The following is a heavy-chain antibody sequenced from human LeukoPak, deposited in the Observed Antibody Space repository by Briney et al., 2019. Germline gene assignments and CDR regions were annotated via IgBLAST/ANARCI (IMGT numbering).Heavy chain of an antibody. CDR3: ANELWSMGIVGEFDY. J-gene: IGHJ4*02. D-gene: IGHD3-22*01. CDR1: GFTFSSYA. CDR2: ISSSGGST. V-gene: IGHV3-23*01. Sequence: GGSLRLSCGASGFTFSSYAMTWVRQAPGKGLEWVSTISSSGGSTYYADSVKGRFTISRDNSKNTLYLQMNSLRAEDTAVYYCANELWSMGIVGEFDYWGQRTLVTVSS.